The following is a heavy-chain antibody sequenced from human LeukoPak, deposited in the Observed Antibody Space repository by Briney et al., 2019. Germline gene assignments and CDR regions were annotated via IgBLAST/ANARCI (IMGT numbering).Heavy chain of an antibody. CDR3: ARRYSSSWSHSYYYYMDV. CDR2: INHSGST. CDR1: GGSFSGYY. D-gene: IGHD6-13*01. V-gene: IGHV4-34*01. J-gene: IGHJ6*03. Sequence: SETLSLTCAVYGGSFSGYYWSWIRQPPGKGLEWIGEINHSGSTNYNPSLKSRVTISVDTSKNQFSLKLSSVTAADTAVYYCARRYSSSWSHSYYYYMDVWGKGTTVTVSS.